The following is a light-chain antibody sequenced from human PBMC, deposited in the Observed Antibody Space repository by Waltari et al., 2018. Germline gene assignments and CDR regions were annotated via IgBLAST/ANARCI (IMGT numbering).Light chain of an antibody. Sequence: EIALTQSPATLSLSPGERATLSCRASQSVSSYLAWYQQKPGQAPRLLIYDASNRATGIPARFSGSGSGTDFTLTISSLEPEDFVVYYCQQRSNWPSWTFGQGTKVEIK. CDR3: QQRSNWPSWT. V-gene: IGKV3-11*01. CDR1: QSVSSY. CDR2: DAS. J-gene: IGKJ1*01.